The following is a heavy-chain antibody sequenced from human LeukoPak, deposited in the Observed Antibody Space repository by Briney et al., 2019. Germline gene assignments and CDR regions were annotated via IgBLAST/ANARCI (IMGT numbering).Heavy chain of an antibody. CDR3: ARSPGAAIRSSGKNWFDP. V-gene: IGHV4-31*03. CDR2: IYYSGST. CDR1: GGSISSGGYY. D-gene: IGHD2-2*01. Sequence: SETLSLTCTVSGGSISSGGYYWSWIRQHPGKGLEWIGYIYYSGSTYYNPSLKNRVTISVDTSKNQFSLKLSSVTAADTAVYYCARSPGAAIRSSGKNWFDPWGQGTLVTVSS. J-gene: IGHJ5*02.